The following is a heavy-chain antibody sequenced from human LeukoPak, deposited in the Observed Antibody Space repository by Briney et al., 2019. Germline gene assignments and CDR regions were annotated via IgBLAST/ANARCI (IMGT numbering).Heavy chain of an antibody. Sequence: SETLSLTCTVSGGSISSYYWSWIRQPPGKGLEWIGYISYSGSTNFNPSLKSRVTISVDTSKNQFSLKLSSVTAADTAVYYCARLHYYYGMDVWGQGTTVTVSS. CDR1: GGSISSYY. CDR2: ISYSGST. CDR3: ARLHYYYGMDV. J-gene: IGHJ6*02. V-gene: IGHV4-59*01.